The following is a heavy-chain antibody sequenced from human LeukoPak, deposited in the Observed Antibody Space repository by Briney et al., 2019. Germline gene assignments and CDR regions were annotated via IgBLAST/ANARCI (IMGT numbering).Heavy chain of an antibody. CDR2: IIPVFGTA. CDR3: ARVDTAMVVLDY. Sequence: GASVKVSCKASGGTFSSYAISWVRQAPGQGLEWMGGIIPVFGTANYAQKFQGRVTITTDESTSTAYMELSSLRSEYTAVYYCARVDTAMVVLDYWGQGTLVTVSS. V-gene: IGHV1-69*05. CDR1: GGTFSSYA. J-gene: IGHJ4*02. D-gene: IGHD5-18*01.